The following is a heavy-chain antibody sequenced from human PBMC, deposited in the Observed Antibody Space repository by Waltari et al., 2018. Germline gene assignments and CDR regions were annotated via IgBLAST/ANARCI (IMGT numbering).Heavy chain of an antibody. V-gene: IGHV1-69*01. CDR2: IIPIFGTA. D-gene: IGHD2-2*01. CDR3: AYCSSTSCYGYYYYGMDV. Sequence: QVQLVQSGAEVKKPGSSVKVSCKASGGTFSSYALSWVRQAPGQGLEWMGGIIPIFGTANYAQKFQGRVTITADESTSTAYMELSSLRSEDTAVYYCAYCSSTSCYGYYYYGMDVWGQGTTVTVSS. J-gene: IGHJ6*02. CDR1: GGTFSSYA.